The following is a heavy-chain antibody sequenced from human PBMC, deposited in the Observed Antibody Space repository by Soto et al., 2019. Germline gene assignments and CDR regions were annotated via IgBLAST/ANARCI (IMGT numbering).Heavy chain of an antibody. Sequence: PGGSLRLSCAASGFTFSSYWMSWVRQAPGKGLEWVANMRQDGSEKYYVDSVKGRFTISRDNAKNSLYLQMNSLRAEDTAVYYCARILCSGTSCYTFDYWGQGTLVTVSS. J-gene: IGHJ4*02. D-gene: IGHD2-2*02. V-gene: IGHV3-7*03. CDR1: GFTFSSYW. CDR3: ARILCSGTSCYTFDY. CDR2: MRQDGSEK.